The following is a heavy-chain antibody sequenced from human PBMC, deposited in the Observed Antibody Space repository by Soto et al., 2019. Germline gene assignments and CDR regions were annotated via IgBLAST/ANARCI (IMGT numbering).Heavy chain of an antibody. D-gene: IGHD2-21*01. CDR1: GYRFETYG. Sequence: GASVKVSCKASGYRFETYGMTWVRQAPGQGLEWMGWISAYSVDTYNAQKFQDRVTMTTDTSTGTAYMELRGLRSDDTAVYYCARGHEVIRGALDVWGQGTTVTVSS. CDR3: ARGHEVIRGALDV. J-gene: IGHJ6*02. V-gene: IGHV1-18*01. CDR2: ISAYSVDT.